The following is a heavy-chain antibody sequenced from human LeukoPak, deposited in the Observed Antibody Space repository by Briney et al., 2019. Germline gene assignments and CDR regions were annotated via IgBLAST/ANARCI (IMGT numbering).Heavy chain of an antibody. CDR3: ARRSPAAYCSSTSCHDAFDI. J-gene: IGHJ3*02. V-gene: IGHV5-51*01. Sequence: HGESLKISCKGSGYSFTSYWIGWVRQMPGKGLEWMGIIYPGDSDTRYSPSFQGQVTISADKSISTAYLQWSSLKASDTAMYYCARRSPAAYCSSTSCHDAFDIWGQGTMVTVSS. CDR1: GYSFTSYW. CDR2: IYPGDSDT. D-gene: IGHD2-2*01.